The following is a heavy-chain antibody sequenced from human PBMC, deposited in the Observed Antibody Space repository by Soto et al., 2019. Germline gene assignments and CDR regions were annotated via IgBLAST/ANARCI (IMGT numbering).Heavy chain of an antibody. CDR2: IYYSGST. V-gene: IGHV4-59*01. J-gene: IGHJ6*02. D-gene: IGHD3-16*01. CDR3: ARDHGAYYYYGMDV. CDR1: GGSISSYY. Sequence: SETLSLTCTVSGGSISSYYWSWIRQPPGKGLEWIGYIYYSGSTNYNPSLKSRVTISVDTSKNQFSLKLSSVTAADTAVYYCARDHGAYYYYGMDVWGQGTTVTVSS.